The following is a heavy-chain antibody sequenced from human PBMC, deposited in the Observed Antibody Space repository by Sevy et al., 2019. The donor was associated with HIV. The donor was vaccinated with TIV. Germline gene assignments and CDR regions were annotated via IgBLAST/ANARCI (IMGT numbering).Heavy chain of an antibody. V-gene: IGHV3-7*03. CDR2: IKQDGREK. J-gene: IGHJ4*02. CDR3: ARSEWLRLDYFDY. CDR1: GFTFSSYW. Sequence: GGSLRLSCAASGFTFSSYWMSWVRQAPGKGLEWVANIKQDGREKYYVDSVKGRFTISRDNAKNSLYLQMNSLRAEDTAVYYCARSEWLRLDYFDYWGQGTLVTVSS. D-gene: IGHD5-12*01.